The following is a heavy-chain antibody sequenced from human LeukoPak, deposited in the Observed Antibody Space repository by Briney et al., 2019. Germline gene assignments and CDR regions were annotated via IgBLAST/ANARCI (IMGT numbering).Heavy chain of an antibody. D-gene: IGHD5-18*01. J-gene: IGHJ4*02. CDR1: GITVTSNH. CDR2: IYSGGST. CDR3: AKLYNYGYIN. V-gene: IGHV3-66*01. Sequence: GGALRRSCAAAGITVTSNHMSWGRQAPGKELEWGSVIYSGGSTDYADSVKGRFTISRDNSKNTLYLQMDSLRTEDTAVYFCAKLYNYGYINWGQGTLVTVSS.